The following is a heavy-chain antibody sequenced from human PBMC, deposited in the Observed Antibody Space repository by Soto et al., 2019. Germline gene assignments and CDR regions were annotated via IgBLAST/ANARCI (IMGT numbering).Heavy chain of an antibody. CDR2: IYYSGST. CDR1: GGSISSGGYY. CDR3: ARARVAGTDYYYYYGMDV. Sequence: SEILSLTCTVSGGSISSGGYYWSWIRQHPGKGLEWIGYIYYSGSTYYNPSLKSRVTISVDTSKSQFSLKLSSVTAADTAVYYCARARVAGTDYYYYYGMDVWGQGTTVTVSS. V-gene: IGHV4-31*03. D-gene: IGHD6-19*01. J-gene: IGHJ6*02.